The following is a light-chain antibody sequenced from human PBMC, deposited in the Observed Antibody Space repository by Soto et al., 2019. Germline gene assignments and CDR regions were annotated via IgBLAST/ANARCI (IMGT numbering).Light chain of an antibody. J-gene: IGKJ1*01. CDR3: QQYGSSPQT. CDR2: GAS. V-gene: IGKV3-20*01. CDR1: QSVSSSY. Sequence: EIVLTQSPDTLSLPPGERATLSCRASQSVSSSYLAWYQQKPGQAPRLLIYGASSRATGIPDRFSGSGSGTDFTLTISRLEPEDFAVYYCQQYGSSPQTFGQGTKVDIK.